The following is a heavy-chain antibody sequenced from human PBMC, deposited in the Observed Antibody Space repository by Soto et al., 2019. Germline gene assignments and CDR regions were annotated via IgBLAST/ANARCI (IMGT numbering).Heavy chain of an antibody. D-gene: IGHD2-21*01. CDR3: GREWSYSRGGYYYYMDV. CDR1: GFTFSSYS. CDR2: ISSSSSYI. J-gene: IGHJ6*03. Sequence: EVQLVESGGGLVKPGGSLRLSCAASGFTFSSYSMNWVRQAPGKGLEWVSSISSSSSYIYYADSVKGRFTISRDNAKNSLYMQKNSLRAEDKAVYYCGREWSYSRGGYYYYMDVWGKGTTVTVSS. V-gene: IGHV3-21*01.